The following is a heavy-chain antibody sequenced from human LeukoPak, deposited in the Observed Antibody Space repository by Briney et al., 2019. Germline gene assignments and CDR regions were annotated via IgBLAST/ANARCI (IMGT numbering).Heavy chain of an antibody. Sequence: GGSLRLSCAASGFTFSNYAMSWVRQAPGKGLEWASGISGSGGNTYYADSVKGRFTISRDNSKNTLYLQMNSLRAEDTAVYYCAKPYYYDSSGYPYFDYWGQGTLVTVFS. CDR2: ISGSGGNT. V-gene: IGHV3-23*01. CDR1: GFTFSNYA. CDR3: AKPYYYDSSGYPYFDY. D-gene: IGHD3-22*01. J-gene: IGHJ4*02.